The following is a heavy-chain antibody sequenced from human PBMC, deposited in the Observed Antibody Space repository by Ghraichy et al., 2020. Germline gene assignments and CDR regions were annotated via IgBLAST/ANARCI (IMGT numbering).Heavy chain of an antibody. Sequence: GGSLRLSCAASGFTFSSYDMHWVRQPTGKGLEWVSAIGTGGDTYYPGSVKGRFTISRENAKNSLYLQMNSQRAGDTAVYYCAREARDSSGWDDWYFDLWGRGTLVTVSS. CDR2: IGTGGDT. V-gene: IGHV3-13*01. CDR1: GFTFSSYD. D-gene: IGHD6-19*01. J-gene: IGHJ2*01. CDR3: AREARDSSGWDDWYFDL.